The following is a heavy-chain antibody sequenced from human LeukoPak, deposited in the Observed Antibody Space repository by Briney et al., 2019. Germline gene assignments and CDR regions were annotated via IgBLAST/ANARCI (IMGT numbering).Heavy chain of an antibody. CDR3: ARLWGFCSGSSCYSTPY. V-gene: IGHV3-48*02. J-gene: IGHJ4*02. Sequence: GGSLRLSCAASGFTFSSYAMNWVRQAPGKGLEWVSYISSGSDMIYYADSVKGRFTISRDNAKNSLYLQMNSLRDEDTAVYYCARLWGFCSGSSCYSTPYWGQGTLVTVSS. D-gene: IGHD2-15*01. CDR2: ISSGSDMI. CDR1: GFTFSSYA.